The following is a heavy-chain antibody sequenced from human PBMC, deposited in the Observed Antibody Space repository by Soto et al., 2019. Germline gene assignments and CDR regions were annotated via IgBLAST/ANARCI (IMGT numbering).Heavy chain of an antibody. V-gene: IGHV1-18*01. D-gene: IGHD3-9*01. Sequence: QVQLVQSGAEVKKPGASVKVSCKASGYTFTSYGISWVRQAPGQGLEWMGWISAYNGNTNYAQKLQGRVTMTTDTCXTTAYMELRSLRSDDTAVYYCARDSYDILTHYGMDVWGQGTTVTVSS. CDR1: GYTFTSYG. CDR3: ARDSYDILTHYGMDV. CDR2: ISAYNGNT. J-gene: IGHJ6*02.